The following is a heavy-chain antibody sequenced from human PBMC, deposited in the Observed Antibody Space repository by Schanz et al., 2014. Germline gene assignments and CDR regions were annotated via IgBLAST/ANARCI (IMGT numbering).Heavy chain of an antibody. CDR3: ASEGTGAVRGYFDY. V-gene: IGHV4-31*03. Sequence: QVQLQESGPGLVKPSQTLSLTCTVSGASITSGGHYWTWIRQVPGKGLEWIGCIDDTWGPKHNSPVKSRVALSMDASPNQFSLKLSAVTAADTAVYYCASEGTGAVRGYFDYWGQGALVTVSS. D-gene: IGHD6-13*01. CDR2: IDDTWGP. J-gene: IGHJ4*02. CDR1: GASITSGGHY.